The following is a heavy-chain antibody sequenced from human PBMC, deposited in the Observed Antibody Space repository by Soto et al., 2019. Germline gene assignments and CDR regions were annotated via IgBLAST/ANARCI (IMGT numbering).Heavy chain of an antibody. V-gene: IGHV3-23*01. CDR3: AKGQDWYYYYGMDV. CDR1: GFTFSSYA. D-gene: IGHD3-9*01. J-gene: IGHJ6*02. Sequence: PGGSLRLSCAASGFTFSSYAMSWVRQAPGKGPEWVSAISGSGGSTYYADSVKGRFTISRDNSKNTLYLQMNSLRAEDTAVYYCAKGQDWYYYYGMDVWGQGTTVTVSS. CDR2: ISGSGGST.